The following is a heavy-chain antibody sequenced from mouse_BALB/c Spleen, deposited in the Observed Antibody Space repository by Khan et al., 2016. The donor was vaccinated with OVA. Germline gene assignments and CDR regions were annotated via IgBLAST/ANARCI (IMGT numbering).Heavy chain of an antibody. CDR1: GFTFSSNT. CDR2: ITNGCGST. V-gene: IGHV5-12-2*01. Sequence: EVELVESGGGLVQPGGSLKLSCAASGFTFSSNTMSWVRQTPEKRLEWVAYITNGCGSTYYPDTVKGRFTISRDNATNTLYLQMSSVKSEDTAMYYCARVPTVISTGLDYWGQGTSVTVSS. J-gene: IGHJ4*01. D-gene: IGHD1-2*01. CDR3: ARVPTVISTGLDY.